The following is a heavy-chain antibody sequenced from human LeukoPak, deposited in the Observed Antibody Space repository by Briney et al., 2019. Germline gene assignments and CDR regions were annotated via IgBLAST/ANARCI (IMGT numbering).Heavy chain of an antibody. CDR3: VKASADYYDSSGYRPSFDY. J-gene: IGHJ4*02. V-gene: IGHV3-23*01. CDR2: ISGSGLST. CDR1: GFTFSSYG. D-gene: IGHD3-22*01. Sequence: GGSLRLSCAASGFTFSSYGMSWVRQAPGKGLEWVSSISGSGLSTYYADSVKGRFTISRDTSKNTLYLQMNSLRAEDTAVYYCVKASADYYDSSGYRPSFDYWGQGTLVTVSS.